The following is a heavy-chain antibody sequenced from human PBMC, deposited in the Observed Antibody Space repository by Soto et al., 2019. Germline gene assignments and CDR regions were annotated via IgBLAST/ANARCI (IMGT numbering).Heavy chain of an antibody. CDR2: IYHSGST. CDR1: GDSISRSYW. Sequence: PSEILSLTCAVSGDSISRSYWWSWVRQLPGKGPEGIGEIYHSGSTIYNPSFQSRGTLSMDKSKNEFSLKMSSVSAEDTAVYHCARSFGVAAAGPFDYWGQGTLVT. CDR3: ARSFGVAAAGPFDY. D-gene: IGHD6-13*01. V-gene: IGHV4-4*02. J-gene: IGHJ4*02.